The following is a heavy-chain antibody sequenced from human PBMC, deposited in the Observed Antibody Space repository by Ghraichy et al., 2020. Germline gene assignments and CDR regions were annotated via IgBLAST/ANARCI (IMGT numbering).Heavy chain of an antibody. V-gene: IGHV4-61*01. J-gene: IGHJ6*02. Sequence: SETLSLTCTVSGGSVSSGSYYWSWIRQPPGKGLEWIGYIYYSGSTNYNPSLKSRVTISVDTSKNQFSLKLSSVTAADTAVYYCARFTVTYGMDVWGQGTTVTXSS. CDR1: GGSVSSGSYY. CDR2: IYYSGST. CDR3: ARFTVTYGMDV. D-gene: IGHD4-11*01.